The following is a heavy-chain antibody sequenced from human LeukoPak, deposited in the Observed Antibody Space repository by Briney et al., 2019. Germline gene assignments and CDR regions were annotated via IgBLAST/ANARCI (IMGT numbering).Heavy chain of an antibody. J-gene: IGHJ4*02. CDR1: EFTVSRNY. V-gene: IGHV3-53*01. Sequence: GGSLRLSCTASEFTVSRNYMLWVRQAPGKGLEWVSLIFSNCDAHYADSVKGRFTISRDTSKNTVSLQMNSLRVEDTAIYDCTRDQLNYWGQGTLVTVSS. CDR2: IFSNCDA. CDR3: TRDQLNY.